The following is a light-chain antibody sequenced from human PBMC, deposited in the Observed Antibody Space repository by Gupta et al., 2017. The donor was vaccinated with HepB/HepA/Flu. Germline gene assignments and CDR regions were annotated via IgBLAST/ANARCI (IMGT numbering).Light chain of an antibody. V-gene: IGLV8-61*01. J-gene: IGLJ3*02. Sequence: QTVLPQEPSFSVSPGGTVTLTCGLTSGSVSTNSDPGWYQQTPVHAPRTLMDKTNIRFSGVPDRGSAYILGKNAATTXTXAEADDXADDYWMRSVGRGSGVFGGGTKLTVL. CDR2: KTN. CDR3: MRSVGRGSGV. CDR1: SGSVSTNSD.